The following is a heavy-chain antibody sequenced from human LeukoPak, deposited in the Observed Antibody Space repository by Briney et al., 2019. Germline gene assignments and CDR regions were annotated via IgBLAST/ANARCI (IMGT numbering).Heavy chain of an antibody. Sequence: ASVKVSCKASGYTFTSYGVTWVRQAPGQGLEWMGWISGYNGNTNYEQKLQGRVTMTTDTSTSTAYMELRSLRSDDTAVYYCARSRTPSRWQQLVAAFDIWGQGTMVTVSS. CDR1: GYTFTSYG. V-gene: IGHV1-18*01. CDR2: ISGYNGNT. D-gene: IGHD6-13*01. CDR3: ARSRTPSRWQQLVAAFDI. J-gene: IGHJ3*02.